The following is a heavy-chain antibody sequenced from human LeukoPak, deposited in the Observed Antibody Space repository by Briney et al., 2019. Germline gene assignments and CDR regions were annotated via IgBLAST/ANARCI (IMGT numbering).Heavy chain of an antibody. CDR2: ISGSASTT. D-gene: IGHD3-10*01. Sequence: PGGSLRLSCAASGFTFTNYVMSWVRQAPGKGLEWVSGISGSASTTYYAHSVKGRFTISRDNSRNTVYLQMNSLTAEDTAVYYCARSDGSGSYSFLDYWGQGTLVTVSS. CDR3: ARSDGSGSYSFLDY. V-gene: IGHV3-23*01. J-gene: IGHJ4*02. CDR1: GFTFTNYV.